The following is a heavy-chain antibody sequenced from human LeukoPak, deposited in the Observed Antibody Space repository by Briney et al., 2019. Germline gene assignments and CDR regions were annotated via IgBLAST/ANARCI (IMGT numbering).Heavy chain of an antibody. CDR1: GFTFRSYA. J-gene: IGHJ4*02. Sequence: GGSLRLSCAASGFTFRSYAMSWVRQAPGKGLEWVSGISSSSSYIYYADSVKGRFTISRDNAKNSLYLQMNSLRAEDTAVYYCARNYYDSSGYYWGQGTLVTVSS. D-gene: IGHD3-22*01. V-gene: IGHV3-21*01. CDR3: ARNYYDSSGYY. CDR2: ISSSSSYI.